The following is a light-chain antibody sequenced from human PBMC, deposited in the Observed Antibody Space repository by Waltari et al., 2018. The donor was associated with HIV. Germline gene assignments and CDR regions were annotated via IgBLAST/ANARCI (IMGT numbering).Light chain of an antibody. CDR2: KDT. Sequence: SYELTQPPSVSVSPGQTARITCSGDAMQNHYWYQQRAGQAPVLLIYKDTERPSGIPQRFSGSSSGTTVTLTISGVQAEDEADYYCQSADNSGSYSVVFGGGTKLSVL. CDR1: AMQN. V-gene: IGLV3-25*03. J-gene: IGLJ2*01. CDR3: QSADNSGSYSVV.